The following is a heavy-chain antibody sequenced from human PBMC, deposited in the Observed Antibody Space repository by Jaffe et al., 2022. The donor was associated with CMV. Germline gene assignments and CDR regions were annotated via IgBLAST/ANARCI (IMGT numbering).Heavy chain of an antibody. Sequence: QVQLVESGGGWVKPGGSLRLSCVASGFTFSDYYMNWIRQVPGKGLEWISYISGSGSTIYYADSVKGRFTISRDNGKKSLYLQMNSLRAEDTAVYYCAREGSNAENFDYWGQGTLVTVSS. CDR1: GFTFSDYY. V-gene: IGHV3-11*01. CDR2: ISGSGSTI. J-gene: IGHJ4*02. CDR3: AREGSNAENFDY. D-gene: IGHD4-4*01.